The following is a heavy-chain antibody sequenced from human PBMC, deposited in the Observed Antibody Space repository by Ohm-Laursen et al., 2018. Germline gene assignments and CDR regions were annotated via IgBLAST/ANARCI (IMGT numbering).Heavy chain of an antibody. J-gene: IGHJ4*01. CDR3: AKDPNQWLVSIDY. D-gene: IGHD6-19*01. CDR2: ISAGGGST. V-gene: IGHV3-23*01. Sequence: SLRLSRTAFGFTFNNYAMSWVRQTPGKGLEWVSGISAGGGSTYYADSVRGRFTISRDNSKNTLYLQMNSLRADDAALYYCAKDPNQWLVSIDYWGQGTLVTVSS. CDR1: GFTFNNYA.